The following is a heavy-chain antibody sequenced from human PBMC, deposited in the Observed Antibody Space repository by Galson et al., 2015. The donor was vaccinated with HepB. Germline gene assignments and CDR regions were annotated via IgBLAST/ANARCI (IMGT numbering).Heavy chain of an antibody. D-gene: IGHD3/OR15-3a*01. CDR3: ARGGPLGTYYFDY. Sequence: SLRLSCAASRFSFSSYGMHWVRQAPGKGLEWVAVISYDGGNEYYADSVKGRFTISRDNAKNTLYLQMNSLRVEDTAVYYCARGGPLGTYYFDYWGQGILVTVSS. CDR1: RFSFSSYG. CDR2: ISYDGGNE. J-gene: IGHJ4*02. V-gene: IGHV3-30*03.